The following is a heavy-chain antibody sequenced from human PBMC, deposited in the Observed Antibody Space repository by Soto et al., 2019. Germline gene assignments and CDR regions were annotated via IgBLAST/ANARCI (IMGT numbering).Heavy chain of an antibody. CDR2: IGSSSSYI. D-gene: IGHD6-13*01. Sequence: EVQLVESGGGLVKPGGSLRLSCAPSGFTFSSYSMNWVRQAPGKGLEWVSSIGSSSSYIYYADSVKGRFTISRDNAKNSLYLQMNSLRAEDTAVYYCARFGIAAAGFDYWGQGTLVTVSS. CDR1: GFTFSSYS. V-gene: IGHV3-21*01. J-gene: IGHJ4*02. CDR3: ARFGIAAAGFDY.